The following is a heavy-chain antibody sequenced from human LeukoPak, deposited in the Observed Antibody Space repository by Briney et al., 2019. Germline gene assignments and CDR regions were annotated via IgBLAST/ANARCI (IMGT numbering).Heavy chain of an antibody. D-gene: IGHD3-9*01. J-gene: IGHJ4*02. CDR1: GFRFSNYR. Sequence: GGSLRLSCAVSGFRFSNYRMTWVRQAPGKGLEWVANIKHDGSGPSYLDSVKGRFTISRDNARNLLSLQMSGLRVEDTAVYYCARAREITATGTDYFDSWGQGTLVTVSS. CDR2: IKHDGSGP. CDR3: ARAREITATGTDYFDS. V-gene: IGHV3-7*01.